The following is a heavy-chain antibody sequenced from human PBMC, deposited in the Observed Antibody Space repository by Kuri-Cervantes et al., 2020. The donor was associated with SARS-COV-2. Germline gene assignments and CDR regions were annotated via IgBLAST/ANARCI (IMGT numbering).Heavy chain of an antibody. CDR1: GYTFTTYG. CDR2: ISTYNANA. Sequence: ASVTVSCKASGYTFTTYGITWVRQAPGQGLEWMGWISTYNANADYAQKLQGRVTMTTDTSTSTAYMELRSLRSDDTAIYYCAGGFDYGDYPYYYGMDVWGQGTTVTVSS. D-gene: IGHD4-17*01. CDR3: AGGFDYGDYPYYYGMDV. V-gene: IGHV1-18*04. J-gene: IGHJ6*02.